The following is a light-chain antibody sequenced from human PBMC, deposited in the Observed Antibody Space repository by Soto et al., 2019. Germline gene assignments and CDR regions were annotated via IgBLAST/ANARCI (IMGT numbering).Light chain of an antibody. V-gene: IGKV1-39*01. CDR3: QQSYSTPLT. CDR1: QSISSY. Sequence: DIQMTQSPSSLSASVGDRVTITCRASQSISSYLNWYQQKPGKAPKLLIYAASSLQSGVPSMFSGSGSGTDFTLTISSLQPEDFATYYCQQSYSTPLTFGPGTKVHIK. CDR2: AAS. J-gene: IGKJ3*01.